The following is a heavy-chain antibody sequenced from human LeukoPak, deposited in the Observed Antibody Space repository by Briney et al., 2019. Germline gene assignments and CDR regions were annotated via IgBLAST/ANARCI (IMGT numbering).Heavy chain of an antibody. CDR3: ARGGCSSTSCYKKRDAFDI. D-gene: IGHD2-2*02. V-gene: IGHV1-2*04. CDR1: GYTFTGYY. J-gene: IGHJ3*02. CDR2: INPNSGGT. Sequence: ASVKVSCKASGYTFTGYYMHWVRQAPGQGLEWMGWINPNSGGTNYAQKFQGWVTMTRDTSISTAYMELSRLRSDDTAVYYCARGGCSSTSCYKKRDAFDIWGQGQWSPSLQ.